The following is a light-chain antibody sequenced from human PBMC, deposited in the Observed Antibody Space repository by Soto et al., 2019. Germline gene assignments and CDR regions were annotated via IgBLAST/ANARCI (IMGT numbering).Light chain of an antibody. CDR2: DVS. CDR3: CSYAGSDTYV. V-gene: IGLV2-11*01. J-gene: IGLJ1*01. Sequence: QSALTQPRSVSGSPGQSVTISCTGTSSDVGGYNYVSWYQQHPGKAPKLIIYDVSKRPSGVPDRFSGSKSGNKASLTISGLQAEYEADYYCCSYAGSDTYVFGTGTKLTVL. CDR1: SSDVGGYNY.